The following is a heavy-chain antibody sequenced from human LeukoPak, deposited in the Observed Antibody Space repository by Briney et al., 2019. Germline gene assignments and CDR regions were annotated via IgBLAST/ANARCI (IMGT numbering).Heavy chain of an antibody. CDR1: GFTFGDYA. V-gene: IGHV3-49*04. CDR2: IRSKAYGGTT. D-gene: IGHD3-10*01. Sequence: GGSLRLSCTASGFTFGDYAMTWVRQAPGKGLEWVGFIRSKAYGGTTEYAASVKGRFTISRDDSKSIAYLQMNSLKTEDTAVYYCTSRGSGLLWFGEPFDYWGQGTLVTVSS. J-gene: IGHJ4*02. CDR3: TSRGSGLLWFGEPFDY.